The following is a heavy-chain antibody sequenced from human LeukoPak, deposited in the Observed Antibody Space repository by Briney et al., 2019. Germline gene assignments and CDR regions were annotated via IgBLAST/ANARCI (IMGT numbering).Heavy chain of an antibody. CDR1: GGSISTYY. D-gene: IGHD2-2*01. V-gene: IGHV4-4*07. CDR3: ARVVRGSSTSPDPFDP. CDR2: IYTSGST. J-gene: IGHJ5*02. Sequence: SETLSLTCTVSGGSISTYYWSWIRQPAGKGLEWIGRIYTSGSTNYNPSLKSRVTISVDTSKNQFSLKLSSVTAADTAVYYCARVVRGSSTSPDPFDPWGQGTLVTVSS.